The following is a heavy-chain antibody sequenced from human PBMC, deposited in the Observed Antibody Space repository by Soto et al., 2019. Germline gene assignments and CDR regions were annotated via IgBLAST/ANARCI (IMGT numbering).Heavy chain of an antibody. CDR2: ISGDRAYI. J-gene: IGHJ4*02. Sequence: GGSLRLSCAASGFTFSNYPMSWVRQAPGKGLEWVSYISGDRAYIYYADSVRGRFTISRDNAENSLYLQMDNLRDEDTALYYCARQVYTVVTPMDFWGQGTLVTVSS. CDR1: GFTFSNYP. V-gene: IGHV3-48*02. D-gene: IGHD2-21*02. CDR3: ARQVYTVVTPMDF.